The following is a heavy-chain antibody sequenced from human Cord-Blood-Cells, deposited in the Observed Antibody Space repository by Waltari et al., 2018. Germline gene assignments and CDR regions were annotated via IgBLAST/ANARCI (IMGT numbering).Heavy chain of an antibody. D-gene: IGHD7-27*01. CDR2: INHSGST. CDR1: GGSFSGYY. V-gene: IGHV4-34*01. J-gene: IGHJ4*02. CDR3: AKTGDDY. Sequence: QVQLQQWGAGPLTPSETQSPTCAVFGGSFSGYYWSWIRQPPGKGLEWIGEINHSGSTNYNPSLKSRVTISVDTSKNQFSLKLSSVTAADTAVYYCAKTGDDYWGQGTLVTVSS.